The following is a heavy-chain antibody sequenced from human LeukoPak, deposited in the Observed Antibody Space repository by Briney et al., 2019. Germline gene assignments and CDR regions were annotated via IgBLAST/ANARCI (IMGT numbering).Heavy chain of an antibody. CDR3: ARVAAGIGFFQH. CDR2: IHHSGST. J-gene: IGHJ1*01. CDR1: GYSISSGYY. Sequence: PSETLSLTCIVSGYSISSGYYWGWIRQPPGKGLEWIENIHHSGSTYYNPSLKSRVTISVDTSKNQLSLKLSSVTTADTAVYYCARVAAGIGFFQHWGQGTLVTVSS. D-gene: IGHD6-13*01. V-gene: IGHV4-38-2*02.